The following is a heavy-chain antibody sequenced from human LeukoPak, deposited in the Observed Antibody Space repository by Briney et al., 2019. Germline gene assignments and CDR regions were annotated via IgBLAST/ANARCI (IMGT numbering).Heavy chain of an antibody. CDR1: GFTFSNYA. CDR3: AKDPAVAGTATYFDY. D-gene: IGHD6-19*01. CDR2: ISGSGGST. Sequence: GGSLRLSCAASGFTFSNYAMSWVRQAPGKGLEWVSGISGSGGSTYYAHSVKGRFTISRDNSKNTLYLQMDSLRAEDTALYYCAKDPAVAGTATYFDYWGQGTLVTVSS. V-gene: IGHV3-23*01. J-gene: IGHJ4*02.